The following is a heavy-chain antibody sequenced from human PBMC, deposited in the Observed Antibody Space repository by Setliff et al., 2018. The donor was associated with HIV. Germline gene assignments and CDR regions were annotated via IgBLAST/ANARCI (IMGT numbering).Heavy chain of an antibody. J-gene: IGHJ5*02. CDR2: IYYSGST. D-gene: IGHD6-19*01. CDR1: GGSISSYY. V-gene: IGHV4-59*01. CDR3: AREGLAVAGYYLLNWFDP. Sequence: PSETLSLTCTVSGGSISSYYWTWIRQPPGKGLEWIGYIYYSGSTNYNPSLKSRVTISVDTSKNQFSLKLRSVTAADTAVYYCAREGLAVAGYYLLNWFDPWGQGTLVTVS.